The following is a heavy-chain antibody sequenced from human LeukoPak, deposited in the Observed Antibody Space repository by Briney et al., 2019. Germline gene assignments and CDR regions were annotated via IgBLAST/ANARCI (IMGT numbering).Heavy chain of an antibody. Sequence: ASVKVSCKASGYTFTSYGISWVRQAPGQGLEWMGWISAYNGNTNYAQKLQGGVTMTTDTSTSTAYMELRSLRSDDTAVYYCARVKVVITTAYNWFDPWGQGTLVTVSS. D-gene: IGHD3-22*01. CDR3: ARVKVVITTAYNWFDP. V-gene: IGHV1-18*01. CDR1: GYTFTSYG. CDR2: ISAYNGNT. J-gene: IGHJ5*02.